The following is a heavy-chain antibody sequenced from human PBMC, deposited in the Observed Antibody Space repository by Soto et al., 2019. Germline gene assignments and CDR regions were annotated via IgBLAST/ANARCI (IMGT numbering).Heavy chain of an antibody. Sequence: PSETLSLTCTVSGGSISSYYWSWIRQPPGKGLEWIGYIYYSGSTNYNPSLKSRVTISVDTSKNQFSLKLSSVTAADTAVYYCARDRVNNWFDPWGQGTLVTVSS. CDR1: GGSISSYY. D-gene: IGHD2-21*01. CDR3: ARDRVNNWFDP. V-gene: IGHV4-59*01. CDR2: IYYSGST. J-gene: IGHJ5*02.